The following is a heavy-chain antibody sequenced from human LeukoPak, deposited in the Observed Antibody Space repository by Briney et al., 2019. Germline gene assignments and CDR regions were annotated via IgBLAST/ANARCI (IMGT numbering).Heavy chain of an antibody. CDR3: AKMAGSANLNYYYYGMDV. D-gene: IGHD3-10*01. V-gene: IGHV3-30*18. J-gene: IGHJ6*04. CDR2: ISYDGSNK. CDR1: GFTFSSYG. Sequence: RPGGSLRLSCAASGFTFSSYGMHWVRQAPGKGLEWVAVISYDGSNKYYADSVKGRFTISRDNSKNTLYLQMNSLRAEDTAVYYCAKMAGSANLNYYYYGMDVRGKGTTVTVSS.